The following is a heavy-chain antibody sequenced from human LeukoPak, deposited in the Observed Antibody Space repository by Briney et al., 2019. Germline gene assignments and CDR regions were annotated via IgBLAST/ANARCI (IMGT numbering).Heavy chain of an antibody. CDR2: IYYSGST. Sequence: PETLSLTCTVSGGSISSYYWSWIRQPPGKGLEWIGYIYYSGSTNYNPSLKSRVTISVDTSKNQFSLKLSSVTAADTAVYYCARDPYGDYHFDYWGQGTLVTVSS. V-gene: IGHV4-59*01. J-gene: IGHJ4*02. CDR1: GGSISSYY. CDR3: ARDPYGDYHFDY. D-gene: IGHD4-17*01.